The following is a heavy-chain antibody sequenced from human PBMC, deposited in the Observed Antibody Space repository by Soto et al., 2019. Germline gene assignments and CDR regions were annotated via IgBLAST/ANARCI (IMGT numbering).Heavy chain of an antibody. D-gene: IGHD2-15*01. CDR1: GGSISSSSYY. V-gene: IGHV4-39*01. CDR3: ARCGYCSGGSCPHYYYYMDV. J-gene: IGHJ6*03. Sequence: SETLSLTCTVSGGSISSSSYYWGWIRQPPGKGLEWIGSIYYSGSTYYNPSLKSRVTISVDTSKNQFSLKLSSVTAADTAVYYCARCGYCSGGSCPHYYYYMDVWGKGTTVTVFS. CDR2: IYYSGST.